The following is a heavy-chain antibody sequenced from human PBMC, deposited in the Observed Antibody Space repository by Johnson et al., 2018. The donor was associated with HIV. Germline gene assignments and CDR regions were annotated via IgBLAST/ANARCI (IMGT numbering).Heavy chain of an antibody. J-gene: IGHJ3*02. D-gene: IGHD6-13*01. CDR3: ASPPPTAGLGSDAFDI. CDR2: ISYDGSNK. CDR1: GFTFSSYA. Sequence: QVQLVESGGGVVQPGRSLRLSCAASGFTFSSYAMHWVRQAPGKGLEWVAVISYDGSNKYYADSVKGRFTISRDNSKNTLYLQMNSLRAEDTAVYYCASPPPTAGLGSDAFDIWRQGTMVSVSS. V-gene: IGHV3-30*04.